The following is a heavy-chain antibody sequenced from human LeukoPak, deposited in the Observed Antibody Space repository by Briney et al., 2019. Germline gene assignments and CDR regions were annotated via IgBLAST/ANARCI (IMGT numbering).Heavy chain of an antibody. CDR1: GFTFSSYG. D-gene: IGHD6-13*01. J-gene: IGHJ4*02. CDR2: IWYDGSNK. V-gene: IGHV3-33*01. Sequence: GGSLRPSCAASGFTFSSYGMHWVRQAPGKGLEWVAVIWYDGSNKYYADSVKGRFTISRDNSKNTLYLQMNSLRAEDTAVYYRARDGELGQSFDYWGQGTLVTVSS. CDR3: ARDGELGQSFDY.